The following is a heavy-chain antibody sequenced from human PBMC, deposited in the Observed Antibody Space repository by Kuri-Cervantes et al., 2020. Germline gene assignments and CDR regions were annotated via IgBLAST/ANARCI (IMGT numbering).Heavy chain of an antibody. Sequence: ASVKVSCKASGYTFTGYYIHWVRQAPGQGLEWMGWITPNSGGTNYAQKFQHRVAMTRDTSISTAYMELSRLRSDDTAVYYCARDNRAAGNYFYYYMDVWGKGTTVTVSS. J-gene: IGHJ6*03. CDR2: ITPNSGGT. CDR1: GYTFTGYY. CDR3: ARDNRAAGNYFYYYMDV. V-gene: IGHV1-2*02. D-gene: IGHD6-13*01.